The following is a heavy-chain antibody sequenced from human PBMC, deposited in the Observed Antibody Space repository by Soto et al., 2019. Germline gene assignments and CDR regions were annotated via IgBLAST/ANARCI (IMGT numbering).Heavy chain of an antibody. CDR1: GYIFTNYD. J-gene: IGHJ4*02. Sequence: QVQLVQSGVEVKKPGASVKGSCKASGYIFTNYDIGWVRQAPGQWIEWMGWISPYSGNTKYTQKLQDRVTMTTDTSTSTAYMELRSLRSDDTAVYYCVRFASSGWYTGGYWGQGTLVTVSS. CDR2: ISPYSGNT. D-gene: IGHD6-19*01. V-gene: IGHV1-18*01. CDR3: VRFASSGWYTGGY.